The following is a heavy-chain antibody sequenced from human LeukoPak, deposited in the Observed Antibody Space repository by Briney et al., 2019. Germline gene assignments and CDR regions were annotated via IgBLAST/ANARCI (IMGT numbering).Heavy chain of an antibody. CDR1: GGSISSYY. CDR2: IYTSGST. Sequence: SETLSLTCTVSGGSISSYYWSRIRQPAGKGLEWIGRIYTSGSTNYNPSLKSRVTMSVDTSKNQFSLKLSSVTAADTAVYYCARDPIYEMATNAFDIWGQGTMVTVSS. D-gene: IGHD5-24*01. CDR3: ARDPIYEMATNAFDI. J-gene: IGHJ3*02. V-gene: IGHV4-4*07.